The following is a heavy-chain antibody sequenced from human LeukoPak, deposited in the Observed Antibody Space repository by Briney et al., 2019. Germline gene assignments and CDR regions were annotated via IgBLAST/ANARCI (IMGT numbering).Heavy chain of an antibody. J-gene: IGHJ4*02. D-gene: IGHD2-15*01. CDR3: ARDCSGGSCYHPDFDY. Sequence: GGSLRLSCAASGFTFDDYTMHWVRQAPGKGLEWVSLISWDGGSTYYADSVKGRFTISRDNAKNSLYLQMNSLRAEDTALYYCARDCSGGSCYHPDFDYWGQGTLVTVSS. V-gene: IGHV3-43*01. CDR2: ISWDGGST. CDR1: GFTFDDYT.